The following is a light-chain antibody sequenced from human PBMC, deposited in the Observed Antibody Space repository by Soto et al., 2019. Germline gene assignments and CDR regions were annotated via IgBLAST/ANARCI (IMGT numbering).Light chain of an antibody. J-gene: IGKJ4*01. V-gene: IGKV4-1*01. Sequence: DIVMTQSPDSLAVSLGERAAINCKSSQSVLFSSNNKNYLAWYQQKPGQPPKLLIYWASTRESGVPDRFSGSGSVTEFTLTISALQADDVAVYYCQQYHTTPLSFGGGTKVEIK. CDR1: QSVLFSSNNKNY. CDR2: WAS. CDR3: QQYHTTPLS.